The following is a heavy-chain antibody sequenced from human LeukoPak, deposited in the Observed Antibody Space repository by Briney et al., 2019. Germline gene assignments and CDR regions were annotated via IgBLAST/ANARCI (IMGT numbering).Heavy chain of an antibody. CDR3: AIAHGVYSSSLGFDY. CDR1: GGSICSYY. J-gene: IGHJ4*02. CDR2: IYYSGGT. V-gene: IGHV4-59*01. Sequence: SETLSLTCTVSGGSICSYYWSWIRQPPGKGLEWIWYIYYSGGTKYNPYPKRRGITSSDTTTNQFSLKLSYVTAADTAVHYCAIAHGVYSSSLGFDYWGQGALVTVSS. D-gene: IGHD6-6*01.